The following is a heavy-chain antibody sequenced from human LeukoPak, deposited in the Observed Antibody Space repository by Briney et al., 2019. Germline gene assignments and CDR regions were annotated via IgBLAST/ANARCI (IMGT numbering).Heavy chain of an antibody. CDR3: AKEGASVADLDY. V-gene: IGHV3-30*18. CDR1: GFTFSSYA. J-gene: IGHJ4*02. Sequence: GGSLRLSCAAYGFTFSSYAMHSVRQAPGKGLEWVAVITYDGSNKYYADSVKGRFTISRDNSKNTLYLRMNSLKEEDTAVYYCAKEGASVADLDYWGQGTLVSVSS. CDR2: ITYDGSNK. D-gene: IGHD1-26*01.